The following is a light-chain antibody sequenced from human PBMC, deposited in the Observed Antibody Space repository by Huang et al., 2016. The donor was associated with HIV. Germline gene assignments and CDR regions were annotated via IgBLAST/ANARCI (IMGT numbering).Light chain of an antibody. J-gene: IGKJ4*01. V-gene: IGKV3-11*01. CDR1: QSVKSN. Sequence: EIVLTQSPATLSLSPGERATLSCRASQSVKSNLAWYQQKPGQAPRLLIYDAYNRAAGIPARFSGSGSGTDFTLTINSLEPEDFAVYYCHQRSSWPLTFGGGTRVEIK. CDR2: DAY. CDR3: HQRSSWPLT.